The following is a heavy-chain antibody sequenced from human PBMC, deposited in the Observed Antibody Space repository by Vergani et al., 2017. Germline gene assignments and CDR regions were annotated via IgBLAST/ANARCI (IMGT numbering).Heavy chain of an antibody. D-gene: IGHD3-10*01. CDR3: ARDSWTLELRGVYWFDT. CDR1: GGSITSGSFY. Sequence: QVQLHESGPGLVKPSQTLSLTCTVSGGSITSGSFYWSWIRQPAGKGLEWIGRIHSSGTTNYNPSLKSRVTLSVDTSKNQLSLRMTSVTAADTAVYYCARDSWTLELRGVYWFDTWGQGTLVSVSS. J-gene: IGHJ5*02. CDR2: IHSSGTT. V-gene: IGHV4-61*02.